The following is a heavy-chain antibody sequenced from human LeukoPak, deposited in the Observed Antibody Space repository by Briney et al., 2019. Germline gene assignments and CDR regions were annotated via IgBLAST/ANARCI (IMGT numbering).Heavy chain of an antibody. CDR3: ARDRSSRLPSDFDN. CDR1: GFTFSSYG. J-gene: IGHJ4*02. V-gene: IGHV3-33*01. CDR2: IWYDGSSK. Sequence: PGGSLRLSCAASGFTFSSYGMHWVRQAPGKGLEWVAVIWYDGSSKYYADSVKGRFTISRDNSKNTLYLQMNSLRAEDTAVYYCARDRSSRLPSDFDNWGQGTLVTVSS. D-gene: IGHD2-2*01.